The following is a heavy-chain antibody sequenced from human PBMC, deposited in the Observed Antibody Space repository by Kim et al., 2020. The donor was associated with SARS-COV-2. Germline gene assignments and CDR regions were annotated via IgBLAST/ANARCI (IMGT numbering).Heavy chain of an antibody. Sequence: GGSLRLSCAASGFTFSSYSMNWVRQAPGKGLEWVSSISSSSSYIYYADSVKGRFTISRDNAKNSLYLQMNSLRAEDTAVYYCARDSSTLFGWFDPWGQGTLVTVSS. V-gene: IGHV3-21*01. CDR1: GFTFSSYS. CDR3: ARDSSTLFGWFDP. D-gene: IGHD6-13*01. CDR2: ISSSSSYI. J-gene: IGHJ5*02.